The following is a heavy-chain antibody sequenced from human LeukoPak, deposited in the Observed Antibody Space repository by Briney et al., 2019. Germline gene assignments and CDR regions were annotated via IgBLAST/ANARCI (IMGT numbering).Heavy chain of an antibody. Sequence: SETLSLTCTVSGGSISSYYWSWIRQPPGKGLEWIGYIYYSGSTNYNPSLKSRVTISVDTSKNQFSLKLSSVTAADTAVYYCARYFGGYYGSGGYLGYNWFDPWGQGTLVTVSS. CDR3: ARYFGGYYGSGGYLGYNWFDP. J-gene: IGHJ5*02. CDR1: GGSISSYY. D-gene: IGHD3-10*01. CDR2: IYYSGST. V-gene: IGHV4-59*08.